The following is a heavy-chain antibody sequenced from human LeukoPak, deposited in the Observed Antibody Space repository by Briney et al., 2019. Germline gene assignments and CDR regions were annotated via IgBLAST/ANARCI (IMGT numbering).Heavy chain of an antibody. CDR1: GFTFRSYA. D-gene: IGHD3-22*01. CDR3: AKEFDSSGFFDC. CDR2: ISGSGGST. V-gene: IGHV3-23*01. Sequence: TGGSLRLSCAASGFTFRSYAMSWVRQAPGKGLEWVSAISGSGGSTYFAASARGRFTISRDNSKNTLYPQMNSLRAEDTAVYYCAKEFDSSGFFDCWGQGNLVTVSS. J-gene: IGHJ4*02.